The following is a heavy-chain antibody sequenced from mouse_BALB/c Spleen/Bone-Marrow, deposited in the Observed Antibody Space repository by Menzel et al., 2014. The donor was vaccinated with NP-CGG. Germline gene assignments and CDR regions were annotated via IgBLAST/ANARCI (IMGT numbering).Heavy chain of an antibody. J-gene: IGHJ2*01. CDR2: IRNKANGYTT. CDR1: GFTFTDYY. CDR3: ARDKGRVFFDY. V-gene: IGHV7-3*02. Sequence: EVKLMESGGGLVQPGGPLRLSCATSGFTFTDYYMNWVRQPPGKALEWLGFIRNKANGYTTEYSASVKGRFTISRDNSQNILYLQMNTLRAGDSATYYCARDKGRVFFDYWGQGTTLTVSS.